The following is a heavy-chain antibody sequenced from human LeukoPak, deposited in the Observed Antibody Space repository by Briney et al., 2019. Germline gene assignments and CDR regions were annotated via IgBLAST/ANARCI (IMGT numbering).Heavy chain of an antibody. CDR2: SRNKAKSYTT. V-gene: IGHV3-72*01. D-gene: IGHD6-19*01. CDR1: GFTFSDHY. Sequence: PGGSLRLSCAASGFTFSDHYMDWVRQAPGKGLEWVGRSRNKAKSYTTDYAESVKGSFTISRDDSKNSLYLQMNSLKPEDTAVYSCARAYTSGWYSPGYWGQGTLVTVSS. CDR3: ARAYTSGWYSPGY. J-gene: IGHJ4*02.